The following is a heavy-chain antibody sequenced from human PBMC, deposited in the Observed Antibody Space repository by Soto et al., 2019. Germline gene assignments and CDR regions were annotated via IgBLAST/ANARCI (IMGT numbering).Heavy chain of an antibody. CDR3: ATRGPAATTNYYYYYMDV. Sequence: ASVKVSCKVSRYTLTELSMHWVRQAPGKGLEWMGGFDPEDGETIYAQKFQGRVTMTEDTSTDTAYMELSSLRSEDTAVYYCATRGPAATTNYYYYYMDVWGKGTTVTVSS. V-gene: IGHV1-24*01. J-gene: IGHJ6*03. D-gene: IGHD2-2*01. CDR2: FDPEDGET. CDR1: RYTLTELS.